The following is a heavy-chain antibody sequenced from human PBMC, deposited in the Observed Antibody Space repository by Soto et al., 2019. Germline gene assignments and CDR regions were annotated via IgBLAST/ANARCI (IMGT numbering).Heavy chain of an antibody. D-gene: IGHD3-9*01. CDR3: AKRLRNFDWDDAFDI. V-gene: IGHV3-30*18. Sequence: GGSLRLSCAASGFTFSNYGMHWVRQAPGKGLEWVAFVSYDGNNKYYADSVKGRFTISRDNSKNTLYLQMNGLRAEDTAVFYCAKRLRNFDWDDAFDIWGQGTTVTVSS. J-gene: IGHJ3*02. CDR2: VSYDGNNK. CDR1: GFTFSNYG.